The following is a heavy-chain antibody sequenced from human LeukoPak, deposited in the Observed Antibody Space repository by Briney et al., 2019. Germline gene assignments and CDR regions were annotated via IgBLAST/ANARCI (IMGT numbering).Heavy chain of an antibody. D-gene: IGHD3-9*01. V-gene: IGHV1-58*01. J-gene: IGHJ4*02. CDR1: GFTFTSSA. CDR2: IVVGSGNT. Sequence: PGASVKVSCKASGFTFTSSAVQWVRQARGQRLEWIGWIVVGSGNTNYAQKFQERVTITRDMTTSTAYMELSSLRSEDTAVYYCARAYPSGYDILTGYYHFDYWGQGTLGTVSS. CDR3: ARAYPSGYDILTGYYHFDY.